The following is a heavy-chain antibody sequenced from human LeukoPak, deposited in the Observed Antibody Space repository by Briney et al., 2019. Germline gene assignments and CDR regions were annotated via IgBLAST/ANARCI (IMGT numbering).Heavy chain of an antibody. D-gene: IGHD3-22*01. J-gene: IGHJ3*02. CDR2: IIPIFGTA. Sequence: SVKVSCKASGGTFSSYAISWVRQAPGQGLEWMGGIIPIFGTANYAQKFQGRVTITADESTSTAYMELSSLRSEDTAVYYCARDRYYDSSGSGTAFDIWGQGTMVTVSS. CDR3: ARDRYYDSSGSGTAFDI. CDR1: GGTFSSYA. V-gene: IGHV1-69*13.